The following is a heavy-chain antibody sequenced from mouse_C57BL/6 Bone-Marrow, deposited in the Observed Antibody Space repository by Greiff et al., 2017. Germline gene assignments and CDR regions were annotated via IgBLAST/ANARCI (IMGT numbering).Heavy chain of an antibody. CDR2: IHPNSGST. J-gene: IGHJ2*01. Sequence: VQLQQPGAELVKPGASVKLSCKASGYTFTSYWMPWVKQRPGQGLEWIGMIHPNSGSTNYNEKFKSKATLTVDKSSSTAYMQLSSLTSEDSAVYYCARWLLRRDYFDYWGQGTTLTVSS. D-gene: IGHD2-3*01. CDR1: GYTFTSYW. CDR3: ARWLLRRDYFDY. V-gene: IGHV1-64*01.